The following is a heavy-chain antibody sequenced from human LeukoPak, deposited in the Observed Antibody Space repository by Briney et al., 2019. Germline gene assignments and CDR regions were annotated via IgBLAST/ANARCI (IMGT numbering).Heavy chain of an antibody. D-gene: IGHD1-1*01. CDR2: INHSGST. Sequence: PSETLSLTCAVYGGSFSGYYWSWIRQPPGKGLEWIGEINHSGSTNYNPSLKSRVTISVDTSENQFSLKLSSVTAADTAVYYCARGAVHHDYWGQGTLVTVSS. CDR1: GGSFSGYY. J-gene: IGHJ4*02. V-gene: IGHV4-34*01. CDR3: ARGAVHHDY.